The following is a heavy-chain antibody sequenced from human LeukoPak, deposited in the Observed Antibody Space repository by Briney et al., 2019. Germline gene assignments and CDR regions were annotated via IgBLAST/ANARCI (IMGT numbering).Heavy chain of an antibody. CDR1: EYTFTGYY. D-gene: IGHD3-3*01. CDR2: INPNSGGT. CDR3: ARVDVWSVVGETGDY. V-gene: IGHV1-2*02. J-gene: IGHJ4*02. Sequence: ASVKVSCKASEYTFTGYYMHWVRQAPGQGLEWMGWINPNSGGTNYAQKFQGRVTMTRDTSISTAYIELSRLRSDDTAVYYCARVDVWSVVGETGDYWGQGTLVTVSS.